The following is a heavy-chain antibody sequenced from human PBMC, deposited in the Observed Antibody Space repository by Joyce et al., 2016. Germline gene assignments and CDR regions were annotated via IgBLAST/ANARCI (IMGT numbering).Heavy chain of an antibody. CDR1: GFSFSNYG. J-gene: IGHJ4*02. CDR3: VRGITTGFDY. D-gene: IGHD3-22*01. Sequence: QVQLVESGGGVVQPGRSLRLTCAASGFSFSNYGMHWVRKAPGKGLEGVAYISHDGNDKYSSDSVKGRFTISRDNSKNTLDLQMSSLRRDDSALYYCVRGITTGFDYWGQGTLVTVSS. V-gene: IGHV3-30*03. CDR2: ISHDGNDK.